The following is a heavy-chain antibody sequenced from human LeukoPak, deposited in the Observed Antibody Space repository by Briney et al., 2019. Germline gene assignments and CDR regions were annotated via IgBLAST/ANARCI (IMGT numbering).Heavy chain of an antibody. CDR1: EFTFSSYS. CDR2: ITNSGNSK. Sequence: GGSLRLSCAASEFTFSSYSMNWVRQAPGKGLEWVSYITNSGNSKSYADSVKGRFTISRDNTKNSLYLQMNGLRAEDTAVYYCARDLGGRSGYWGQGTLVTVSS. V-gene: IGHV3-48*01. D-gene: IGHD1-26*01. J-gene: IGHJ4*02. CDR3: ARDLGGRSGY.